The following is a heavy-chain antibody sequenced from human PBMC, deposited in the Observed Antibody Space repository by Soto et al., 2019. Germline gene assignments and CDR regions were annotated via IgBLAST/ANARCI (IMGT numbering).Heavy chain of an antibody. CDR1: EFTFSSYS. CDR2: ISSSSSYI. Sequence: EVQLVESGGGLVKPGGSLRLSCAASEFTFSSYSMNWVRQAPGKGLEWVSSISSSSSYIYYADSLKGRFTISRDNAKNSLYLQMNSLRAEDTAVYYCARETLGFGELLAEGSYYFDYWGQGTLVTVSS. D-gene: IGHD3-10*01. J-gene: IGHJ4*02. CDR3: ARETLGFGELLAEGSYYFDY. V-gene: IGHV3-21*01.